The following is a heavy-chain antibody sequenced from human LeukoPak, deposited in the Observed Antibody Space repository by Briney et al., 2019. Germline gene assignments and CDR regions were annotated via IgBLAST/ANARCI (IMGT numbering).Heavy chain of an antibody. CDR3: ARDLGFWSGPDY. Sequence: SETLSLTCTVSGGSISSYYWSWIRQPAGKGLQWIGRIYSSGSTNYNPSLKSRVTMSVDTSKNQFSLRLSSVTAADTAVYYCARDLGFWSGPDYWGQGTLVTVSS. D-gene: IGHD3-3*01. J-gene: IGHJ4*02. V-gene: IGHV4-4*07. CDR2: IYSSGST. CDR1: GGSISSYY.